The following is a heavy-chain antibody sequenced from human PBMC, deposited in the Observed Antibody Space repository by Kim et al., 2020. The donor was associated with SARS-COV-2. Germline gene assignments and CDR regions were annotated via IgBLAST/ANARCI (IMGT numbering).Heavy chain of an antibody. V-gene: IGHV4-39*01. J-gene: IGHJ2*01. D-gene: IGHD3-3*01. Sequence: NPSLQTRVTISVDTSNDQFSLRLGSVTAADTAVYYCSRHPSYELWSGCFDLWGRGTLVTVSS. CDR3: SRHPSYELWSGCFDL.